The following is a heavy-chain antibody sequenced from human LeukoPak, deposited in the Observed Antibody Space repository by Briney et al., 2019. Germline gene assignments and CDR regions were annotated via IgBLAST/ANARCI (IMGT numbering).Heavy chain of an antibody. CDR1: GFTFSSYA. V-gene: IGHV3-23*01. CDR3: AKTPGYFDY. Sequence: PGGSLRLSCAASGFTFSSYAMGWVRQAPGKGLEWVSAIIGSGDTTAYAASVKGRFTISRDNSKNTLYLQMNSLRAEDTAVYYCAKTPGYFDYWGQGTLVTVSS. J-gene: IGHJ4*02. CDR2: IIGSGDTT.